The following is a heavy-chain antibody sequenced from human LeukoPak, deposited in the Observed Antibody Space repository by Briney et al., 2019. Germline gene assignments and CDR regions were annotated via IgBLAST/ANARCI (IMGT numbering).Heavy chain of an antibody. CDR2: IKSEGRST. D-gene: IGHD2-2*02. CDR3: ARVVHTHFDY. J-gene: IGHJ4*02. Sequence: GRSLRLSCVPSPLTITSYLMHLVRHPPAKGLVWASRIKSEGRSTTYAPSVKDPSTISTHNAQTTLYLQMNSLRAEDTAVYYCARVVHTHFDYWGQGTLVTVSS. V-gene: IGHV3-74*01. CDR1: PLTITSYL.